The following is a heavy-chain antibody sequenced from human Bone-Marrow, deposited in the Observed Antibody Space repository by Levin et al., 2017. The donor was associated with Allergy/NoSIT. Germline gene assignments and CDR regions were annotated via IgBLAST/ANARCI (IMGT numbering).Heavy chain of an antibody. CDR3: ARDHGNPYYYYWYGLDA. Sequence: ASVKVSCKASGYTFTNYYVHWVRHAPGQGLEWMGRINPKSGDTKYAPKFQGRVTMTRDTSINTVYMQLSGLRSDDTATYYCARDHGNPYYYYWYGLDAWGQGTTVTVSS. V-gene: IGHV1-2*06. CDR2: INPKSGDT. D-gene: IGHD4-23*01. J-gene: IGHJ6*02. CDR1: GYTFTNYY.